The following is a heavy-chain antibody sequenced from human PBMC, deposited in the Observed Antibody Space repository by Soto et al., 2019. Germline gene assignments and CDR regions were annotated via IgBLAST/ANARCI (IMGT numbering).Heavy chain of an antibody. CDR3: AKVVRADTTSSNFYYYSALDD. J-gene: IGHJ6*02. Sequence: QVQMVESGGGVVQPGRSLRLSCAASGFPFSTYGMHWVRQTPGKGLEWMAVISNDGTNTYYADSVKGRFTISRDNSKDTLFLQMNRLRGEDSAVYYCAKVVRADTTSSNFYYYSALDDWGQGTTVTVSS. V-gene: IGHV3-30*18. CDR1: GFPFSTYG. CDR2: ISNDGTNT. D-gene: IGHD6-6*01.